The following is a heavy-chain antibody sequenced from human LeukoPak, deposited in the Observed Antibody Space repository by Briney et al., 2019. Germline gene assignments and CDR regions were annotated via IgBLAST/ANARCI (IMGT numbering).Heavy chain of an antibody. J-gene: IGHJ4*02. CDR1: GGSISSHY. V-gene: IGHV4-59*11. D-gene: IGHD5-18*01. Sequence: SETLSLTCTVSGGSISSHYWSWIRQPPGKGPEWIGYIIYSGTTNDNPSLKSRVTISVDTSKNQFSLMLSSVTAADTAVYYCARGRGYGYGIDYWGQGNLVAVSS. CDR2: IIYSGTT. CDR3: ARGRGYGYGIDY.